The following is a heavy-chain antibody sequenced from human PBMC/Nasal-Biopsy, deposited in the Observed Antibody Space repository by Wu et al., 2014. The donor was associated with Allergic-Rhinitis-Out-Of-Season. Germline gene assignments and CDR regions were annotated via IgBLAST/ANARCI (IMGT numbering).Heavy chain of an antibody. J-gene: IGHJ5*02. D-gene: IGHD3-22*01. V-gene: IGHV4-38-2*01. CDR3: ARVPDSSGYYYYFPNWFDP. CDR1: GYSISSGYY. CDR2: MYHSGST. Sequence: TLSLTCAVSGYSISSGYYWGWIRQPPGKGLEWIGSMYHSGSTYYNPSLKSRVTISVDTSKNQFSLKLSSVTAADTAVYYCARVPDSSGYYYYFPNWFDPWGQGTLVTVSS.